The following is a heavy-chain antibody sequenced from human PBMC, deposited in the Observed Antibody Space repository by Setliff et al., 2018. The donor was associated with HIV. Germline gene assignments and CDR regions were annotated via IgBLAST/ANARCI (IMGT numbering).Heavy chain of an antibody. Sequence: SETLSLTCSVFGGSVGSGSYYWSWIRQSPGKGLEWLGYIYYSGSTTYNPSLRSRVTISIDTSKNQFSLNLRSVTAADTAVYYCARDPPGYGDSKDYWGQGKLVTVSS. CDR3: ARDPPGYGDSKDY. D-gene: IGHD4-17*01. CDR1: GGSVGSGSYY. V-gene: IGHV4-61*01. CDR2: IYYSGST. J-gene: IGHJ4*02.